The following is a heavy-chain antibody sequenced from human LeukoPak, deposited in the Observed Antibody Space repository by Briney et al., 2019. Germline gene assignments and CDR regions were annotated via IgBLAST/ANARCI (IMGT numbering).Heavy chain of an antibody. CDR1: GGSISSHY. Sequence: SETLSLTCTVSGGSISSHYWSWIRQPPGKGLEWIGYIYYSGSTNYNPSLKSRVTIPVDTSKNQFSLKLSSVTAADTAVYYCARLRTTRGADAFDIWGQGTMVTVSS. CDR2: IYYSGST. CDR3: ARLRTTRGADAFDI. V-gene: IGHV4-59*08. D-gene: IGHD1-1*01. J-gene: IGHJ3*02.